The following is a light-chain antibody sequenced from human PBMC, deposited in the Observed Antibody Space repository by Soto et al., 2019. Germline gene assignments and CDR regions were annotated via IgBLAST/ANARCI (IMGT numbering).Light chain of an antibody. Sequence: AIQMTQSPSSLSASVGDRVTITCRASQGIRNDLGWYQQKPGKAPKLLIYAASSLQSGVPSRFSGSGSGTDFSLIISSMQPQDFATYYCRQDYNYPRTFGQGTKVEIK. V-gene: IGKV1-6*01. J-gene: IGKJ1*01. CDR2: AAS. CDR3: RQDYNYPRT. CDR1: QGIRND.